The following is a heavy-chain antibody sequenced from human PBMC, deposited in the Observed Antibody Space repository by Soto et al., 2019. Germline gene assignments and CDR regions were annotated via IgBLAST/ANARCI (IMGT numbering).Heavy chain of an antibody. J-gene: IGHJ6*02. CDR2: ISGSGGST. CDR1: GFTFSSYA. D-gene: IGHD5-18*01. V-gene: IGHV3-23*01. Sequence: GGSLKLSCAASGFTFSSYAMSWVRQAPGKGLEWVSAISGSGGSTYYADSVKGRFTISRDNSKNTLYLQMNSLRAEDTAVYYCAKIFWAAMVTGPPSDYYYYGMDVWGQGTTVTVSS. CDR3: AKIFWAAMVTGPPSDYYYYGMDV.